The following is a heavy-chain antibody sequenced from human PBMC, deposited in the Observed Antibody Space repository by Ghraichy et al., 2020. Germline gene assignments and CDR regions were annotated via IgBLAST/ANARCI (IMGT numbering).Heavy chain of an antibody. CDR3: ARLSGRSGWSYFDS. J-gene: IGHJ4*02. D-gene: IGHD6-19*01. CDR1: DGSISTYY. CDR2: ISYSGRT. Sequence: SETLSLTCTLSDGSISTYYWSWIRQPPGKGLEWIGYISYSGRTNYNPSLKSRVSVSVDTSKNQFSLRLSSVTAADTAVYYCARLSGRSGWSYFDSWGQGTLVTVSS. V-gene: IGHV4-59*01.